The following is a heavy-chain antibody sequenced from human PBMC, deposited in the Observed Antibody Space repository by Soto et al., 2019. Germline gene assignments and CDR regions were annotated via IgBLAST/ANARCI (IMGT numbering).Heavy chain of an antibody. Sequence: PSETLSLTCTVSGGSVSSTSYYWTWIRQPPGKGLEWIGYIHYSGSTNYNPSLQSRVTISVDTSKNHFSLELTSVTAADTAVYYCARAWGHLYFDYWGQGALVTVT. CDR3: ARAWGHLYFDY. CDR1: GGSVSSTSYY. CDR2: IHYSGST. J-gene: IGHJ4*02. V-gene: IGHV4-61*01. D-gene: IGHD3-16*01.